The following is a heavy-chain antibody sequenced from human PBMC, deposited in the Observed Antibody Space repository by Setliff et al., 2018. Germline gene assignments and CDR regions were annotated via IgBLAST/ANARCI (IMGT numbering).Heavy chain of an antibody. D-gene: IGHD3-3*01. CDR3: VKPTWAGEVSSPFAFWFES. Sequence: EPLSLTCSVSGGSITSRSYYWGWIRQSPGKGLEWLGTIYYSGTTYYNSSLRSRVSISTDTSKNEFSLRLSSVTAADTAVYYCVKPTWAGEVSSPFAFWFESWGQGTLVTVSS. CDR2: IYYSGTT. J-gene: IGHJ5*01. V-gene: IGHV4-39*01. CDR1: GGSITSRSYY.